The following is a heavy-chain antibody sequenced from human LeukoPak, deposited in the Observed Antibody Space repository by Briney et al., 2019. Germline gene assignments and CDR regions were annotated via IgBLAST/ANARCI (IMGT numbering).Heavy chain of an antibody. Sequence: SETLSLTCAVSGGSISSNNWWSWLRQPPGKGLEWIGEIYHSGGTNYNPSLKSRVTISVDKSKNQLSLKLSSVTAADTAVYYCARTGPYYYDTGLFDYWGQGTLVTVSS. CDR3: ARTGPYYYDTGLFDY. D-gene: IGHD3-22*01. CDR1: GGSISSNNW. J-gene: IGHJ4*02. CDR2: IYHSGGT. V-gene: IGHV4-4*02.